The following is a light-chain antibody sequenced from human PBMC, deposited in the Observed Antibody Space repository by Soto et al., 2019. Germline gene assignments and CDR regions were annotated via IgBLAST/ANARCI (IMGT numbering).Light chain of an antibody. CDR1: QGISNL. Sequence: DIQLTQSPSFLSASIGDKVTITCRASQGISNLLAWYQQKPGEAPKLMVHTASTLKSGVPSRFSGSGSGTEFSFKISGLQPEDSAIYYCPHRRNHPLTFGQGTRLEIK. CDR2: TAS. J-gene: IGKJ5*01. V-gene: IGKV1-9*01. CDR3: PHRRNHPLT.